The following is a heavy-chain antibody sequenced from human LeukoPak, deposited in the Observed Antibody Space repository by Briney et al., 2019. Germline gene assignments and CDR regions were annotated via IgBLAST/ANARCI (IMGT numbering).Heavy chain of an antibody. V-gene: IGHV3-48*03. Sequence: GGSLRLSCAASGFTFSHYEMNWVRQAPGKGLQWVSSISSGARTIYYADSVKGRFTISRDNAKNLLYLQMNSLRVEDTAVYFCARDTDYYGSGSYHDYWGQGTLVTVSS. J-gene: IGHJ4*02. D-gene: IGHD3-10*01. CDR3: ARDTDYYGSGSYHDY. CDR1: GFTFSHYE. CDR2: ISSGARTI.